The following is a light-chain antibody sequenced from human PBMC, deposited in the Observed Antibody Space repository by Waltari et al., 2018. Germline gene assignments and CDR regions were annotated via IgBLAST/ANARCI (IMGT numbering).Light chain of an antibody. V-gene: IGKV3-15*01. J-gene: IGKJ2*01. CDR3: QQYNNWPLYT. CDR1: QSLGTN. Sequence: ETVMTQSPATLSVSPGGRATLSCRASQSLGTNLAWYQQKPGPAPRLRIYGASSRATGVPARFSGSGSGTDFTLTISSLQSEDFVVYYCQQYNNWPLYTFGQGTKLEI. CDR2: GAS.